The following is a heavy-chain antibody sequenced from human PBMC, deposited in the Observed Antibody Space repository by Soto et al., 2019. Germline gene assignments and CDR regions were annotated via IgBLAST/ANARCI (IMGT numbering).Heavy chain of an antibody. CDR2: IYYSGST. V-gene: IGHV4-59*01. J-gene: IGHJ4*02. CDR1: GGSIDSYY. Sequence: SATVSLTSTVSGGSIDSYYWSWIRPPPGKGLEWIGYIYYSGSTNYNPSLKSRVTISVDTSKNQFSLKLSSVTAADTAVYYCARVGRRGSLVRWGQGTLVTVFS. D-gene: IGHD1-26*01. CDR3: ARVGRRGSLVR.